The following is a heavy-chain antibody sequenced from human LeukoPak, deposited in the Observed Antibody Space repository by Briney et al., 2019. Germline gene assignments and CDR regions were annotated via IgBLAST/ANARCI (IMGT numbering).Heavy chain of an antibody. CDR3: ATLTTVVTANYFDH. CDR1: GGSISSYY. J-gene: IGHJ4*02. V-gene: IGHV4-4*09. CDR2: IYHSGST. D-gene: IGHD4-23*01. Sequence: SETLSLTCTVSGGSISSYYWSWIRQPPGKGLEWIGYIYHSGSTDYNPSLKSRVTISVDTSKSQFSLKLTSVTAADTAVYYCATLTTVVTANYFDHWGQGTLVTVSS.